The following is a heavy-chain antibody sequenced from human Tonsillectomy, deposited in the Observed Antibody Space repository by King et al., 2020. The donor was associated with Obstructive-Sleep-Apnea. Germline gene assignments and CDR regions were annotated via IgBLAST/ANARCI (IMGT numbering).Heavy chain of an antibody. D-gene: IGHD3-10*01. Sequence: LQLQESSPGLVKPSETLSLTCTVSGDSISSSGHYWGWIRQPPGKGLEWIGSIYYRGSTYYNPSLKSRVTILLDTSRNQFSLKLSSVTAADTAVYYCARDVRVEWFGETLFDYWGQGALVTVSS. J-gene: IGHJ4*02. V-gene: IGHV4-39*07. CDR2: IYYRGST. CDR3: ARDVRVEWFGETLFDY. CDR1: GDSISSSGHY.